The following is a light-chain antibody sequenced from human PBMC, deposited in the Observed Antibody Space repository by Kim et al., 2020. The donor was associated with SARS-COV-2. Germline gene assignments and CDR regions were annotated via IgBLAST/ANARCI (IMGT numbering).Light chain of an antibody. J-gene: IGLJ2*01. CDR2: KSN. CDR3: SAEDDSLIVVL. CDR1: SSNIGSHN. Sequence: QSVLTQPPSASGTPGQRVIISCSGSSSNIGSHNVNWYQQLPGTAPKLLIYKSNQRPSGVPDRFSGSKYGTSASLAIIRLESEDEADYSCSAEDDSLIVVLFGGGTQLTVL. V-gene: IGLV1-44*01.